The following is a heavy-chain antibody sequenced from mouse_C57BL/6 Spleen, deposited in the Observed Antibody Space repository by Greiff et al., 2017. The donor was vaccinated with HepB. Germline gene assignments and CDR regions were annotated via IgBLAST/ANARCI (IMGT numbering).Heavy chain of an antibody. V-gene: IGHV1-19*01. CDR2: INPYNGGT. CDR3: ARSTTVGDAMDY. CDR1: GYTFTDYY. J-gene: IGHJ4*01. D-gene: IGHD1-1*01. Sequence: EVQLQQSGPVLVKPGASVKMSCKASGYTFTDYYMNWVKQSHGKSLEWIGVINPYNGGTSYNQKFKGKATLTVDKSSSTAYVELNSLTSEDSAVYYCARSTTVGDAMDYWGQGTSVTVSS.